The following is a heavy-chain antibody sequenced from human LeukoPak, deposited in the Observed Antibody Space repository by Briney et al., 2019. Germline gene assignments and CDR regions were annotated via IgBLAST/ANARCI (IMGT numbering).Heavy chain of an antibody. D-gene: IGHD3-22*01. CDR3: ARGSNYYDSSGYYFLDY. V-gene: IGHV3-30-3*01. J-gene: IGHJ4*02. Sequence: GRSLRLSCAASGFTFSSYAMHWVRQAPGEGLEWVAVISYEGSKKYYADSVKGRFTISRDNSKNTLYLQTNSLRAEDTAVYFCARGSNYYDSSGYYFLDYWGQGTLVTVSS. CDR1: GFTFSSYA. CDR2: ISYEGSKK.